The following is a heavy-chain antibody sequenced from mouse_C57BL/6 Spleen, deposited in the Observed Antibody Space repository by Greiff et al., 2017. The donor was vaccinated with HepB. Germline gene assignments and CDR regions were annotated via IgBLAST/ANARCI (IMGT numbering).Heavy chain of an antibody. CDR2: INPSTGGT. V-gene: IGHV1-42*01. Sequence: EVQLQQSGPELVKPGASVKISCKASGYSFTGYYMNWVKQSPEKSLEWIGEINPSTGGTTYNQKFKAKATLTVDKSSSTAYMQLKSLTSEDSAVYYCARGAQAHYFDYWGQGTTLTVSS. J-gene: IGHJ2*01. CDR3: ARGAQAHYFDY. CDR1: GYSFTGYY. D-gene: IGHD3-2*02.